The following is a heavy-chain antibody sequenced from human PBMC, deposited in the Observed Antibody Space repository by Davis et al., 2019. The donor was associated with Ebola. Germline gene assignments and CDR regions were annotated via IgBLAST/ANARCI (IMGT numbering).Heavy chain of an antibody. CDR2: IRTKTNNYAT. J-gene: IGHJ6*02. D-gene: IGHD4-17*01. Sequence: PGGSLRLSCAASGLIFSGSAMHCVRQASEKGLEWVGRIRTKTNNYATAYAASVKGRFSISRDDSRNTAYLQMNSLKTEDTAVYYCAGGRYGDYEGDTEDVWGQGTTV. CDR3: AGGRYGDYEGDTEDV. CDR1: GLIFSGSA. V-gene: IGHV3-73*01.